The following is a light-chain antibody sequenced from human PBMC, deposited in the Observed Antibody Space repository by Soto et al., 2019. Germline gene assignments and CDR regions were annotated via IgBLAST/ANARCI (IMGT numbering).Light chain of an antibody. CDR1: SSDVGGYNY. Sequence: QSALTQPPSVSGSPGQSITISCTGTSSDVGGYNYVSWYQQHPGNAPKLMIYDVRNRPSGVSNRFSGSKSGNTASLTISGLQAEDEADYYCSSYTSSSSVVFGGGTKLTVL. CDR3: SSYTSSSSVV. V-gene: IGLV2-14*01. J-gene: IGLJ2*01. CDR2: DVR.